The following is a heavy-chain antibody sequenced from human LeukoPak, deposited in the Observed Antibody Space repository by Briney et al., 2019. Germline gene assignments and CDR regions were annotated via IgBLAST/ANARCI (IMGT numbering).Heavy chain of an antibody. V-gene: IGHV3-23*01. CDR1: GFTFSSYA. J-gene: IGHJ4*02. CDR3: AKSRGYSYRALDY. D-gene: IGHD5-18*01. Sequence: PGGSLRLSCASSGFTFSSYAMSWVRPAPGKGLEWVSGISGSGASTYYADSVKGRFTISRDNSKNTLYVQMNSLRAEDTAVYYCAKSRGYSYRALDYWGQGTLVTVSS. CDR2: ISGSGAST.